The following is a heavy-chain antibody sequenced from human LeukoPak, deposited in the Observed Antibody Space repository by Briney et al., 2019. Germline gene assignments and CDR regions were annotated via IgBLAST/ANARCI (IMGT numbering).Heavy chain of an antibody. V-gene: IGHV4-38-2*02. J-gene: IGHJ6*03. CDR2: IYHSGSS. CDR3: ARGAPIYCSSTSCYAGFSYYYYMDV. Sequence: TSETLSLTCTVSGYSISSGNYWGWMRQPPRKGREGIGYIYHSGSSYYNPSLKSRVTISVDTSKNQFSLKLCSVTAADTAVYYCARGAPIYCSSTSCYAGFSYYYYMDVWGKGTTVTVSS. D-gene: IGHD2-2*01. CDR1: GYSISSGNY.